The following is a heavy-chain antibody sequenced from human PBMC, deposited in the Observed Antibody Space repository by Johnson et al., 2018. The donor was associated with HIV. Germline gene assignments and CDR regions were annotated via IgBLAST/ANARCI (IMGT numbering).Heavy chain of an antibody. V-gene: IGHV3-7*05. Sequence: VQLVESGGGLVQPGGSLRLSCAASGFTFTNYWMSWVRQAPGEGLEWVADIKQDGSEKYYMDSVKGRFTISRDNAKKSLYLQMNNLRAEDTAVYYCVRDDGSNYEAFDIWSQGTMVTVSS. J-gene: IGHJ3*02. CDR2: IKQDGSEK. CDR3: VRDDGSNYEAFDI. CDR1: GFTFTNYW. D-gene: IGHD4-11*01.